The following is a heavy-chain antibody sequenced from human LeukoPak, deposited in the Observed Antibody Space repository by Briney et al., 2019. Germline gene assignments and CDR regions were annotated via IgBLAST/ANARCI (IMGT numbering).Heavy chain of an antibody. D-gene: IGHD2-15*01. CDR2: INPNSGGT. CDR1: GYTFTGYY. V-gene: IGHV1-2*02. Sequence: GASVKVSCKASGYTFTGYYIHWVRQAPGQGLEWMGWINPNSGGTNYAQKFQGRVTMTRDTSISTAYMELSRLRSDDMAVYYCASHCSGGSCYFDYWGQGTLVTVSS. CDR3: ASHCSGGSCYFDY. J-gene: IGHJ4*02.